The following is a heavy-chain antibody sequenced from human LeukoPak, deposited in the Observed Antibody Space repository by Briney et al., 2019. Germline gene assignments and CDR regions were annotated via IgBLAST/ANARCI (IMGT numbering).Heavy chain of an antibody. D-gene: IGHD3-22*01. CDR3: AKDPTYYYDSSGPGNWFDP. CDR2: ISGSGGST. Sequence: GGSLRLSCAASGFTFSSYAMSWVRQAPGKGLEWVSAISGSGGSTYYADSVKGRFTISRDNSRNTLYLQMNSLRAEDTAVYYCAKDPTYYYDSSGPGNWFDPWGQGTLVTVSS. CDR1: GFTFSSYA. V-gene: IGHV3-23*01. J-gene: IGHJ5*02.